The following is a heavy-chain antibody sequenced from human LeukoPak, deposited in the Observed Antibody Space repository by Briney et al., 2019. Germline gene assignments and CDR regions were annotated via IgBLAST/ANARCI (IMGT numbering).Heavy chain of an antibody. CDR2: LDWDDDK. CDR3: ARMHIAAAGTGFDY. J-gene: IGHJ4*02. Sequence: SGPALVQPPQTLTLTCTFSGYSLSTRGMRVSWIRQPPGKALEWLARLDWDDDKFYTTSLKTRITISKDTSKNQVVLTMTNMDPVDTATYYCARMHIAAAGTGFDYWGQGTLVTVSS. CDR1: GYSLSTRGMR. V-gene: IGHV2-70*04. D-gene: IGHD6-13*01.